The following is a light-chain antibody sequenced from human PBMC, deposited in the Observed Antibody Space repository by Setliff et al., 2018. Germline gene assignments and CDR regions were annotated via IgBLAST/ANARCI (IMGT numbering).Light chain of an antibody. J-gene: IGLJ1*01. Sequence: ALTRPPSASGSPGQSVTISCTGTSSDVGGYNYVSWYQQHPGKAPKLMIYEVSKRPSGVPDRFSGSKSGNTASLTVSGLQAEDEADYYCSSYAGSNNPYVFGTGTKVTVL. CDR2: EVS. CDR3: SSYAGSNNPYV. V-gene: IGLV2-8*01. CDR1: SSDVGGYNY.